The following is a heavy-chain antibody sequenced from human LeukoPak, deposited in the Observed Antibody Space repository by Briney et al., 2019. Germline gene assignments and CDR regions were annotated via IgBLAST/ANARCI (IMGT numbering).Heavy chain of an antibody. CDR2: IDFDGRNE. J-gene: IGHJ3*02. CDR3: ARALSTDHSHSGGYSAAYDI. V-gene: IGHV3-30*03. Sequence: PGGSLRLSCAASGFSFNTYGMNWVRQAPGQGLEWVAIIDFDGRNENSADSVKGGFTISRDNSRNTLYLQMNSLRAEDTAVYYCARALSTDHSHSGGYSAAYDIWGQGTMVTVSS. CDR1: GFSFNTYG. D-gene: IGHD3-22*01.